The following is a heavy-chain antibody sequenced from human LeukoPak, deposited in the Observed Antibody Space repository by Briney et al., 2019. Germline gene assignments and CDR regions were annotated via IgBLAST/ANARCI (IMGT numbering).Heavy chain of an antibody. CDR3: ARVGVGNGWYYTPFDY. CDR1: GYTFTGYY. D-gene: IGHD6-19*01. Sequence: SVKVSCKASGYTFTGYYMHWVRQAPGQGLEWMGWINPNSGGTNYAQKFQGRVTMTRDTSISTAYMELSRLRSDDTAVYYCARVGVGNGWYYTPFDYWGQGTLVTVSS. CDR2: INPNSGGT. J-gene: IGHJ4*02. V-gene: IGHV1-2*02.